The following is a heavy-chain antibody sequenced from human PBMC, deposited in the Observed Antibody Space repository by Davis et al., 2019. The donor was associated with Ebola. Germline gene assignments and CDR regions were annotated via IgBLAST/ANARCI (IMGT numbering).Heavy chain of an antibody. D-gene: IGHD1-20*01. CDR2: FSSSSSTI. J-gene: IGHJ4*02. V-gene: IGHV3-48*01. Sequence: ESLKISCAASGFSFTTYTMNWVRQAPGKGLVWVSYFSSSSSTIYYADSVKGRFTISRDNAKNSLYLQMNSLRAEDTAVYYCARGYNWNYSDYWGQGTLVTVSS. CDR1: GFSFTTYT. CDR3: ARGYNWNYSDY.